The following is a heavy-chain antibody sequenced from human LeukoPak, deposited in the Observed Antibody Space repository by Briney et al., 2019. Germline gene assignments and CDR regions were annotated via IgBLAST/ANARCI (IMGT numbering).Heavy chain of an antibody. CDR2: ISVSGDNT. V-gene: IGHV3-23*01. J-gene: IGHJ6*02. Sequence: PGASLRLSCAASGFTFSRYAMSWVRQGPGKGLEWVSAISVSGDNTYYADSVKGRFTVSRDNSKNTLYPQMNSLRAEDTALYYCARGGGMDVWGQGTTVAVSS. CDR1: GFTFSRYA. CDR3: ARGGGMDV.